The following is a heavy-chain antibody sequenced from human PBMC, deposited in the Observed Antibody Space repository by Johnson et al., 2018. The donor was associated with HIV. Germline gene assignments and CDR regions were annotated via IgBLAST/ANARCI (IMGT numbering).Heavy chain of an antibody. Sequence: QVQLVESGGGAVQPGKSLRLSCAASGFTFSGYGMHWVRQAPGKGLEWVAVISYDGNNKYYADSVKGRFTVSRDNSQNTLYLQINTLRTEDTAVYYCAILGDYSGLTGFDIWGQGTMVTVSS. CDR3: AILGDYSGLTGFDI. CDR1: GFTFSGYG. V-gene: IGHV3-30*03. D-gene: IGHD4/OR15-4a*01. J-gene: IGHJ3*02. CDR2: ISYDGNNK.